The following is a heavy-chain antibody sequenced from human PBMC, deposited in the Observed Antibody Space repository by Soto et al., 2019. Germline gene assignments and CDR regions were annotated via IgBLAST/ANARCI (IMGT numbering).Heavy chain of an antibody. Sequence: VQLVQSGAEVKKPGASVKVTCKASGYTFISYGISWVRQAPGQGLEWMGWISAYNGDTYYAAKFQGRVTMTTDTSTRTAHMELRSLRSDDTAVYYCARDIVVVTATYGMDVWGQGTTVTVSS. V-gene: IGHV1-18*04. J-gene: IGHJ6*02. CDR1: GYTFISYG. CDR2: ISAYNGDT. D-gene: IGHD2-21*02. CDR3: ARDIVVVTATYGMDV.